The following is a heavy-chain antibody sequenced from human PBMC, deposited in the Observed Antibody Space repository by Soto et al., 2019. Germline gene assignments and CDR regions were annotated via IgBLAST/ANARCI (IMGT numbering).Heavy chain of an antibody. CDR1: GYSFTSYW. Sequence: GESLKISCKASGYSFTSYWIGWVRQMPGKGLEWMGIIYPGDSDTRYSPSFQDQVTISADKSISTAYLQWSSLKASDTAMYYCARAVHGELWLSDYYYYGMDVWGQGTTVTVSS. D-gene: IGHD5-18*01. J-gene: IGHJ6*02. V-gene: IGHV5-51*01. CDR2: IYPGDSDT. CDR3: ARAVHGELWLSDYYYYGMDV.